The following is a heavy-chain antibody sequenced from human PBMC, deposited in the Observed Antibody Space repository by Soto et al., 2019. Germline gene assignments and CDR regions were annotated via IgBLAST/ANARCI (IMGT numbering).Heavy chain of an antibody. Sequence: QVHLVQSGAEVKKPGSSVNVSCKASGGIFSRHTISWVRQAPGQGLEWMGRIIPILGITNYAQKFQGRVTITADKSTSTNYMELSSLRSEDTAVYYCARSRGYCNDASCYESFDIWAQGTMVTVSS. J-gene: IGHJ3*02. V-gene: IGHV1-69*02. D-gene: IGHD2-15*01. CDR1: GGIFSRHT. CDR3: ARSRGYCNDASCYESFDI. CDR2: IIPILGIT.